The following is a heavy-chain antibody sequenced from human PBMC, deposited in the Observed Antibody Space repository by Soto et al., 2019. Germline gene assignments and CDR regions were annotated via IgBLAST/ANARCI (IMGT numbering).Heavy chain of an antibody. CDR2: IWYDGSNK. V-gene: IGHV3-33*01. Sequence: QVQLVESGGGVVQPGRSLRLSCEASGFTFSSYGMHWVRQAPGKGLEWVAVIWYDGSNKYYADSVKGRFTISRDNSKNTLYLQMNSLRAEDTAVYYWARDRLVRGVIANWFDPWGQGTLVTVSS. D-gene: IGHD3-10*01. J-gene: IGHJ5*02. CDR3: ARDRLVRGVIANWFDP. CDR1: GFTFSSYG.